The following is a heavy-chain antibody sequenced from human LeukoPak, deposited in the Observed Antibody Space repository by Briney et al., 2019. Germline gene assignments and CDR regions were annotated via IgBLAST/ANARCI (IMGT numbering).Heavy chain of an antibody. Sequence: GGSLRLSCVASGFTFSYYSMTWVRQAPGKGLEWVSYISGSNSPIYYADSVKGRFTVSRDNAKNSLYLQMNGLRDEDTAVYYCARDDYRARDAFSVWGQGTMVIVSS. CDR1: GFTFSYYS. CDR2: ISGSNSPI. CDR3: ARDDYRARDAFSV. D-gene: IGHD3-10*01. J-gene: IGHJ3*01. V-gene: IGHV3-48*02.